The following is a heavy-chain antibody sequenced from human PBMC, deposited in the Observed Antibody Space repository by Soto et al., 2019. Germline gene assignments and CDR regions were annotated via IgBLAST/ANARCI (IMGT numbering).Heavy chain of an antibody. CDR1: GLTFSNYA. CDR2: MSGSSSTT. Sequence: GGSLRLSCAPSGLTFSNYAMSWVRQAPGGGLEWVSSMSGSSSTTYYADSVRGRFTISRDRAKNTLYLQMSSLRAEDTALYYCAKNQERELPRVIDFWGQGTLVTVSS. J-gene: IGHJ5*01. V-gene: IGHV3-23*01. CDR3: AKNQERELPRVIDF. D-gene: IGHD1-7*01.